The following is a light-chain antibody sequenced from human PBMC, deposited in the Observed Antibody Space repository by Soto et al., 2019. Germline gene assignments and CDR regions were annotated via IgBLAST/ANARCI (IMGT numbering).Light chain of an antibody. CDR2: GAS. CDR3: QQYGGSPLVT. CDR1: QSLSSGY. V-gene: IGKV3-20*01. Sequence: ETVLTQSPGTLSLSPGERATLSCRASQSLSSGYLAWYQQRPGQAPRLLISGASSRAPGIPDRFSGTGSGTEFTLTISRLETEDFAVYYCQQYGGSPLVTFGGGPKVEIK. J-gene: IGKJ4*01.